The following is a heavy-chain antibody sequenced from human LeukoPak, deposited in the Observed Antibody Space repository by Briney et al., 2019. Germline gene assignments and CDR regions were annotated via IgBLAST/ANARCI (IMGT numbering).Heavy chain of an antibody. J-gene: IGHJ5*02. CDR1: GGSISSSSHY. CDR2: IYYSGST. CDR3: VRRRAAYDSSAYYYVWFDP. Sequence: SETLSLTCTVSGGSISSSSHYWGWIRQPPGKGLEWIGSIYYSGSTYYNPSLKSRVTISVDTSKNQFSLKLSSVTAADTAVYYCVRRRAAYDSSAYYYVWFDPWGQGTLVTVSS. D-gene: IGHD3-22*01. V-gene: IGHV4-39*01.